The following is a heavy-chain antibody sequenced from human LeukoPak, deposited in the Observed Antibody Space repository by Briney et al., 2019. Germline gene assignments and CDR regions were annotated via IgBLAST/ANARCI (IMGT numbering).Heavy chain of an antibody. CDR2: ISYDGSNK. CDR3: AKDHNYGSGSYPYYYYYYMDV. Sequence: GRSLRLSCAASGFTFSSYAMHWVRQAPGKGLEWVAVISYDGSNKYYADSVKGRFTISRDNSKNTLYLQMNSLRAEDTAVYYCAKDHNYGSGSYPYYYYYYMDVWGKGTTVTISS. V-gene: IGHV3-30*04. J-gene: IGHJ6*03. D-gene: IGHD3-10*01. CDR1: GFTFSSYA.